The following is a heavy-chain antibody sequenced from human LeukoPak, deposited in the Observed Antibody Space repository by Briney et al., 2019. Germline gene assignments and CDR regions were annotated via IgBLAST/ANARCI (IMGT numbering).Heavy chain of an antibody. Sequence: ASVKVSCKASGYTFTSYDINWVRQATGQGLEWMGWMNPNSGNTGYAQKLQGRVTMTRDTSISTAYMELSSLACEDTAVYYCARLPSYNGAEGFYFYGLDVWGHGTTVTVSS. CDR2: MNPNSGNT. CDR1: GYTFTSYD. V-gene: IGHV1-8*01. CDR3: ARLPSYNGAEGFYFYGLDV. D-gene: IGHD1-14*01. J-gene: IGHJ6*02.